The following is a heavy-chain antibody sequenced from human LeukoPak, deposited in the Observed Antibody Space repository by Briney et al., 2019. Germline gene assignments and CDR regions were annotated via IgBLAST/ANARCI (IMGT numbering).Heavy chain of an antibody. J-gene: IGHJ4*02. V-gene: IGHV3-21*01. Sequence: GGSLRLSCAASGFTFSSYSMNWVRQAPGKALEWVSSISSSSSYIYYADSVKGRFAISRDNAKNSLYLQMNSLRAEDTAVYYCARVRDGVVINWGQGTLVTVSS. CDR1: GFTFSSYS. CDR2: ISSSSSYI. CDR3: ARVRDGVVIN. D-gene: IGHD3-3*01.